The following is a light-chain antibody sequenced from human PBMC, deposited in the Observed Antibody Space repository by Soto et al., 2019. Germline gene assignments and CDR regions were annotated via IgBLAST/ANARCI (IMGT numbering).Light chain of an antibody. CDR3: HQYGASPPYT. Sequence: MALTQSPGTLSLSKGERATLSCRACQSVSSTSLAWYQQKPGQAPRLLIYGTSTRATGIPDRFSGSGSGTDFTLTISRLEPEDFTVYYCHQYGASPPYTFGQGTKVDIK. J-gene: IGKJ2*01. CDR1: QSVSSTS. CDR2: GTS. V-gene: IGKV3-20*01.